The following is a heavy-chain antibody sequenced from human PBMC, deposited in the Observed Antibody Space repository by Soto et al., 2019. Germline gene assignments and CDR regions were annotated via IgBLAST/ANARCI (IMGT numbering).Heavy chain of an antibody. CDR3: ATYSSSNSCRKYSFYGMGV. V-gene: IGHV1-69*06. D-gene: IGHD2-2*01. CDR1: GGTFSTST. J-gene: IGHJ6*02. CDR2: IIPIFGTP. Sequence: GASVKVSCKASGGTFSTSTVRWVRLAPGQGLEWIGGIIPIFGTPNYAQKFQGRVTITADKSTSTSYMELSSLRSEDTAMYYCATYSSSNSCRKYSFYGMGVWGQGTTVTVSS.